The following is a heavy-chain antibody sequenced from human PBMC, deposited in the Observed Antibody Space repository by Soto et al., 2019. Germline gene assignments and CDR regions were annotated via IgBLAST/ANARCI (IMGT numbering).Heavy chain of an antibody. CDR1: GYTFTNYD. Sequence: ASVKVSCKASGYTFTNYDINWVRQATGQGLEYLGWMNPNSGNTGYVQKFQGRVTMTRNTSISTAYMDLRSLRSDDTAVYYCARDQGITTFGVYSMYYYGMDVWG. J-gene: IGHJ6*02. CDR2: MNPNSGNT. V-gene: IGHV1-8*01. CDR3: ARDQGITTFGVYSMYYYGMDV. D-gene: IGHD3-3*01.